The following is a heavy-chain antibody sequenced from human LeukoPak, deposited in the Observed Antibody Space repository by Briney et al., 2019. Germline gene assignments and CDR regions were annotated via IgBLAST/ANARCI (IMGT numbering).Heavy chain of an antibody. CDR1: GFTFSSYG. CDR2: ISYDGSNK. D-gene: IGHD6-19*01. CDR3: AKEITTWLGPYYFDY. J-gene: IGHJ4*02. V-gene: IGHV3-30*18. Sequence: GGSLRLSCAASGFTFSSYGMHWVRQGPGKGLEWVAVISYDGSNKYYADSVKGRFTISRDNSKNTLYLQMNSLRAEDTAVYYCAKEITTWLGPYYFDYWGQGTLVTVSS.